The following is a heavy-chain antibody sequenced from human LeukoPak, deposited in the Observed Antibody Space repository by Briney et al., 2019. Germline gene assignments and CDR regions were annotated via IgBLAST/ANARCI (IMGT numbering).Heavy chain of an antibody. V-gene: IGHV6-1*01. Sequence: SQTLSLTCAISGDSVSSNSAAWNWIRQSPSRGLEWLGRTYYRSKWYNDYAVSVKSRITINPDTSKNQFSLQLNSVTPEDTAVYYCARTAAGRGYYYYYYMDVWGKGTTVTVSS. CDR3: ARTAAGRGYYYYYYMDV. CDR2: TYYRSKWYN. CDR1: GDSVSSNSAA. D-gene: IGHD6-13*01. J-gene: IGHJ6*03.